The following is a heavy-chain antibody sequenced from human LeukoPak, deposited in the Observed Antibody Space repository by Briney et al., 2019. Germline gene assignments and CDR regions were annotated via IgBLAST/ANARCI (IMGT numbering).Heavy chain of an antibody. CDR1: GFNFGGYP. V-gene: IGHV3-23*01. CDR3: ARRDASGWYSLDY. J-gene: IGHJ4*02. Sequence: PGGSLRLSCAASGFNFGGYPMSWVRQAPGKGLEWVASISSDTTGPYYADSAKGRFTISRDNSRSTLHLQMKNMRAEDTAVYLCARRDASGWYSLDYWGQETLVTVS. D-gene: IGHD6-19*01. CDR2: ISSDTTGP.